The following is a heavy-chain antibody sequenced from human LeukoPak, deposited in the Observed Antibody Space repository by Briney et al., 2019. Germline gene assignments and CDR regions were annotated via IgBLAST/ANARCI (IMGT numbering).Heavy chain of an antibody. Sequence: ASVKVSYKASGYTFTGYYMHWVRQAPGQGLEWMGWINPNSGGTNYAQKFQGRVTMTRDTSISTAYMELSRLRSDDTAVYYCARVRITIFGVVLDYWGQGTLVTVSS. CDR2: INPNSGGT. J-gene: IGHJ4*02. D-gene: IGHD3-3*01. V-gene: IGHV1-2*02. CDR3: ARVRITIFGVVLDY. CDR1: GYTFTGYY.